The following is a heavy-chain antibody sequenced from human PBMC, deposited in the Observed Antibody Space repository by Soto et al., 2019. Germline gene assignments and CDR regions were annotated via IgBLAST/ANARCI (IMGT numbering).Heavy chain of an antibody. J-gene: IGHJ5*02. D-gene: IGHD3-9*01. CDR3: ARDSPAEDILTGYYNNWFDP. V-gene: IGHV3-33*01. Sequence: QVQLVESGGGVVQPGRSLRLSCAASGFTFSSYGMHWVRQAPGKGLEWVAVIWYDGSNKYYADSVKGRFTISRDNSKNPLYLQMNSLRAEDTAVYYCARDSPAEDILTGYYNNWFDPWGQGTLVTVSS. CDR1: GFTFSSYG. CDR2: IWYDGSNK.